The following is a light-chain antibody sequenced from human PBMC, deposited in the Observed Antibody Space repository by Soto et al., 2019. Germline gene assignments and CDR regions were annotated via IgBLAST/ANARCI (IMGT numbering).Light chain of an antibody. J-gene: IGLJ3*02. V-gene: IGLV2-11*01. CDR2: DVS. CDR3: CSYAGNYTWV. CDR1: NSDIGSYNY. Sequence: QSALTQPRSVSGSPGQSVTISCTGTNSDIGSYNYVSWYQHHPGKAPKLMIYDVSKRPSGVPDRFSGSKSGNTASLTISGLQAEDEADYHCCSYAGNYTWVFGGGTKLTVL.